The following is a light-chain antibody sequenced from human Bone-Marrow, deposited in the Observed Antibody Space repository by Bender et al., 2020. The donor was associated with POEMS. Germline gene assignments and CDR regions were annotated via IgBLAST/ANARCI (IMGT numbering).Light chain of an antibody. J-gene: IGLJ3*02. CDR2: EVT. V-gene: IGLV2-23*02. Sequence: QSALTQPASVSGSPGQSITISCTGTSSDVGNSELVSWYQQHPGKAPKLIIYEVTKRPSGISNRFSASKSGHTASLTISGLQPEDEADYYCCSKGDSDTMVFGGGTKLTVL. CDR3: CSKGDSDTMV. CDR1: SSDVGNSEL.